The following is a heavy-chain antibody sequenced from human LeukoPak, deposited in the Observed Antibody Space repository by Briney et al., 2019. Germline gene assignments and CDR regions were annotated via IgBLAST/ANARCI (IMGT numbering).Heavy chain of an antibody. V-gene: IGHV3-74*01. D-gene: IGHD4-17*01. CDR2: INSDGSST. J-gene: IGHJ1*01. CDR1: GFTFSSYW. Sequence: GGSLRLSCAASGFTFSSYWMHWVRQAPGKGLVWVSRINSDGSSTSYADSVKGRFTISRDNSNNTLYLQMNSLRAEDTAVYYCAKVVGDYEYFQHWGQGTLVTVSS. CDR3: AKVVGDYEYFQH.